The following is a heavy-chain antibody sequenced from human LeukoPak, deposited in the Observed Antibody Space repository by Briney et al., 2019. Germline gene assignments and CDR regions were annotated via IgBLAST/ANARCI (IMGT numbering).Heavy chain of an antibody. CDR2: MNPNSGNT. CDR3: ATIYPGAATGGNY. V-gene: IGHV1-8*01. D-gene: IGHD1-26*01. Sequence: ASVKLSCKASGYTFTSYDINWVRQATGQGLEWMGWMNPNSGNTGYAQKFQGRVTMTRNTSISTAYMELSSLRSEDTAVYYCATIYPGAATGGNYWGQGTLVTVSS. CDR1: GYTFTSYD. J-gene: IGHJ4*02.